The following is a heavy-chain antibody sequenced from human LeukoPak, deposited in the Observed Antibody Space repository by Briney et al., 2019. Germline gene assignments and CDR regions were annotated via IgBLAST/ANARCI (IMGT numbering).Heavy chain of an antibody. D-gene: IGHD3-10*01. J-gene: IGHJ6*03. V-gene: IGHV3-23*01. CDR3: AKSGGYYMDV. CDR1: GFTFSSYA. Sequence: GGSLRPSCAASGFTFSSYAMSWDRQAPGKGLEWVSAISGSGGSTYYADSVKGRFTISRDNSKNTLYLQMNSLRAEDTAVYYCAKSGGYYMDVWGKGTTVTVSS. CDR2: ISGSGGST.